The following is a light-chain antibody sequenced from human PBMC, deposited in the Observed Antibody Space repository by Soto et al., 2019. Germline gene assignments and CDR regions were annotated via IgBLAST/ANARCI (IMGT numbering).Light chain of an antibody. CDR2: EAS. Sequence: DIQMTQSPSTLSASVGDRVTITCRASQSISDSLAWYQQKPGKAPKLLIYEASSLKSGVPSRFSGSRSGTAYTLTISRLLTYDFAYFYCQQYYGYWTFGQGTKVEIK. CDR1: QSISDS. J-gene: IGKJ1*01. V-gene: IGKV1-5*03. CDR3: QQYYGYWT.